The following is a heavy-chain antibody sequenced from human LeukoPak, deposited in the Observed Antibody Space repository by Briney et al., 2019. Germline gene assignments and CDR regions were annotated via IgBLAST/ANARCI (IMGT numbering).Heavy chain of an antibody. CDR2: VSYDGSNT. D-gene: IGHD6-13*01. V-gene: IGHV3-30*09. J-gene: IGHJ4*02. Sequence: GGSLRLSCAASGFIFGGYAIHWVGQAPAKGRAGVAVVSYDGSNTYYADSVKGRFAISRDNSKKTLYLQMNSLRGDYTAVYYCAREVSWYYFDYWGQGILVTVSS. CDR1: GFIFGGYA. CDR3: AREVSWYYFDY.